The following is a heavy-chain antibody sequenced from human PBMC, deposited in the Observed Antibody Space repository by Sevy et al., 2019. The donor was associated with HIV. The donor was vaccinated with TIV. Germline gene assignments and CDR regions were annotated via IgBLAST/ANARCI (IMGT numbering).Heavy chain of an antibody. Sequence: ASVKVSCKVFGYTLTQLSMHWVRQTPGKGLEWMGSFDPEDGETIYAQEFQGRVTMTEDTSTDTAYMDLSSLRSDDTAVYYCATTREYYYDNSRYFDYWGQGTLVTVSS. J-gene: IGHJ4*02. CDR2: FDPEDGET. CDR3: ATTREYYYDNSRYFDY. D-gene: IGHD3-22*01. V-gene: IGHV1-24*01. CDR1: GYTLTQLS.